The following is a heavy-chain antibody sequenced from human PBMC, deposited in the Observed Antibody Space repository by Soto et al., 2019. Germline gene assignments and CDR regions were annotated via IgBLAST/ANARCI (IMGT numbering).Heavy chain of an antibody. Sequence: PSQTLSLTCTVSGGSIRSSSYYWGWIRQPPGKGLEWIGSIYYRGSTYYNPSLKSRVSISVDTSKNQFSLKLSSVTAADTAVYYCARIFPDYRCDYWGQGTLVTVS. J-gene: IGHJ4*02. V-gene: IGHV4-39*01. CDR2: IYYRGST. CDR3: ARIFPDYRCDY. CDR1: GGSIRSSSYY. D-gene: IGHD4-4*01.